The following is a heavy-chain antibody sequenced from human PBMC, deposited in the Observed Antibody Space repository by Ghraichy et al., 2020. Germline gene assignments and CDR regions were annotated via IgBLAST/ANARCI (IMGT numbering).Heavy chain of an antibody. J-gene: IGHJ3*01. V-gene: IGHV3-23*01. D-gene: IGHD3-10*02. CDR3: AKDMSF. Sequence: GESLNISCTASGLTFSSYAMSWVRQAPGKGLEWVSSISGSGDNTYYADSVKGRFTISRDNSKNTLYVQMNNLRAEDTAVYYCAKDMSFWGQGTMVTVSP. CDR2: ISGSGDNT. CDR1: GLTFSSYA.